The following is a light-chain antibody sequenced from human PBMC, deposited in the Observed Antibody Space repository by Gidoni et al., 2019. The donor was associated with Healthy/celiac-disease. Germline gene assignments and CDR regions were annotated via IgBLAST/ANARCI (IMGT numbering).Light chain of an antibody. Sequence: PGERATLSCRASQSVSSYLAWYQQKPGQAPRLLIYDASNRATGIPARFSGSGSGTDFTLTISSLEPEDFAVYSCQQRSNWPPIFTFGPGTKVDIK. CDR1: QSVSSY. CDR2: DAS. J-gene: IGKJ3*01. CDR3: QQRSNWPPIFT. V-gene: IGKV3-11*01.